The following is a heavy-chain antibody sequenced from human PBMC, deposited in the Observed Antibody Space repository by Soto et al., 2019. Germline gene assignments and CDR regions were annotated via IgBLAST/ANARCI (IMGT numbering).Heavy chain of an antibody. D-gene: IGHD3-22*01. CDR1: GGSISSYY. Sequence: LSLTCTVSGGSISSYYWSWIRQPPGKGLEWIGYIYYSGSTNYNPSLKSRVTISVDTSKNQFSLKLSSVTAADTAVYYCARVGYYDSSGYLFDYWGQGTLVTVSS. CDR3: ARVGYYDSSGYLFDY. CDR2: IYYSGST. V-gene: IGHV4-59*01. J-gene: IGHJ4*02.